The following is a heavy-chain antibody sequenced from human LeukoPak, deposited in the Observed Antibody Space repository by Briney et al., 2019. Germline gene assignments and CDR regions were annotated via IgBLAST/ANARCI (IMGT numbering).Heavy chain of an antibody. V-gene: IGHV1-69*04. J-gene: IGHJ6*02. D-gene: IGHD5-18*01. CDR3: ARGADTAMVSMDV. Sequence: SVKVSCKASGGTFSSYAISWVRQAPGQGLEWMGRIIPILGIANYAQKFQGRVTITADKSTSTAYMGLSSMRSEDTAVYYWARGADTAMVSMDVWGQGTTVTVSS. CDR2: IIPILGIA. CDR1: GGTFSSYA.